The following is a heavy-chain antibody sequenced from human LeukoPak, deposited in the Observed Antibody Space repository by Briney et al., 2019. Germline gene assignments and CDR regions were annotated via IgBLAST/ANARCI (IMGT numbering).Heavy chain of an antibody. CDR1: GFTFSSYG. D-gene: IGHD3-22*01. CDR2: ISYDGSNK. CDR3: ATPRLTYYYDSSGSFDY. J-gene: IGHJ4*02. Sequence: GGSLRLSCAASGFTFSSYGMHWGRQAPGKGLEWVAVISYDGSNKYYADSVKGRFTISRDNSKNTLYLQMNSLRAEDTAVYYCATPRLTYYYDSSGSFDYWGQGTLVTVSS. V-gene: IGHV3-30*03.